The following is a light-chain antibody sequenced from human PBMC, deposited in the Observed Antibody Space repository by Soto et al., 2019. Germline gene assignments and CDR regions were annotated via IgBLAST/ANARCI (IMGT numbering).Light chain of an antibody. J-gene: IGLJ2*01. Sequence: QSALSQPASVSGSPGQSITISCTGSSSDHVSWYHFYPGTAPRLIIYEVTNRPSGVSGRLSGFSSGDTASLTISDLQADDDGDYFCASPSGGPFVVFGGGTKLTVL. CDR3: ASPSGGPFVV. V-gene: IGLV2-14*01. CDR2: EVT. CDR1: SSDH.